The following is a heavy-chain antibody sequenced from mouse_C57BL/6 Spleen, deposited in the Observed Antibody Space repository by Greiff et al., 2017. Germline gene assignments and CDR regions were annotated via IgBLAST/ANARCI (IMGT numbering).Heavy chain of an antibody. D-gene: IGHD2-3*01. CDR3: ARDDGYRYAMDY. J-gene: IGHJ4*01. CDR2: IDPSDSYT. V-gene: IGHV1-69*01. Sequence: VQLQQPGAELVMPGASVKLSCKASGYTFTSYWMHWVKQRPGQGLEWIGEIDPSDSYTNSNQKFKGKSTLTVDKSSSTAYMQLSSLTSEDSAVYYCARDDGYRYAMDYWGQGTSVTVSS. CDR1: GYTFTSYW.